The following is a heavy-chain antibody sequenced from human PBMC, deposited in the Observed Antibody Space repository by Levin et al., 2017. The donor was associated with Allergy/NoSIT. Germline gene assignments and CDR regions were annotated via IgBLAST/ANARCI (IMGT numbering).Heavy chain of an antibody. V-gene: IGHV3-48*01. Sequence: GGSLRLSCAASGFTFSSYSMNWVRQAPGKGLEWVSYISSSSSTIYYADSVKGRFTISRDNAKNSLYLQMNSLRAEDTAVYYCARDGTVVTPMDGYYYYYGMDVWGQGTTVTVSS. CDR2: ISSSSSTI. D-gene: IGHD4-23*01. J-gene: IGHJ6*02. CDR1: GFTFSSYS. CDR3: ARDGTVVTPMDGYYYYYGMDV.